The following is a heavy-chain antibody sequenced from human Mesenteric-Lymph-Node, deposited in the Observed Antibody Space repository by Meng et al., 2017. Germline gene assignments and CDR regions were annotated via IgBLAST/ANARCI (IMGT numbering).Heavy chain of an antibody. CDR1: GGSISSSSYY. V-gene: IGHV4-39*07. CDR3: ANLVVPAAIGKNWFDP. Sequence: SETLSLTCTVSGGSISSSSYYWGWIRQPPGKGLEWIGEINHSGSTNYNPSLKSRVTISVDTSKNQFSLKLSSVTAADTAVYYCANLVVPAAIGKNWFDPWGQGTLVTVSS. J-gene: IGHJ5*02. CDR2: INHSGST. D-gene: IGHD2-2*02.